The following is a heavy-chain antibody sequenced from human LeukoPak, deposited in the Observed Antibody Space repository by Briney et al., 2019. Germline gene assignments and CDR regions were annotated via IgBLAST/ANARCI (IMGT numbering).Heavy chain of an antibody. D-gene: IGHD1-26*01. V-gene: IGHV3-30*02. CDR3: EGYSGSYYEAPY. CDR1: GFTFSIFS. J-gene: IGHJ4*02. CDR2: IRYDGSNK. Sequence: PGGSLRLSCAASGFTFSIFSMTWVRQAPGKGLEWVALIRYDGSNKYYADSVKGRFTISRDDSKNTLYLQMSSLRPEDTAVYYCEGYSGSYYEAPYWGQGTLVTVSS.